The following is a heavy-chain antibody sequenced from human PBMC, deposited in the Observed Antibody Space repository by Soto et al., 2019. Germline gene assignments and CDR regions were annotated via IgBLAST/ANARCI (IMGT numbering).Heavy chain of an antibody. CDR3: ARHSPDFDWLSQFDY. CDR2: IFYFGST. Sequence: TSETLSLTCTVSGGSISSYYWSWIRQTPGKGLEWIGYIFYFGSTNYNPFLKSRVTLSIDTSKNQLSLKLSSVTAADTAVYYCARHSPDFDWLSQFDYWGQGTLVTVSS. V-gene: IGHV4-59*08. D-gene: IGHD3-9*01. J-gene: IGHJ4*02. CDR1: GGSISSYY.